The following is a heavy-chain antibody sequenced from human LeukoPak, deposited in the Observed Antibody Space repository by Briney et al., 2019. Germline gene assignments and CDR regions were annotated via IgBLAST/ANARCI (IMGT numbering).Heavy chain of an antibody. J-gene: IGHJ4*02. CDR2: IYYSGST. CDR1: GCSISSSSYY. Sequence: SETLSLTCTVSGCSISSSSYYWGWIRQPPGKGLEWIGYIYYSGSTNYNPSLKSRVTISVDTSKNQFSLKLSSVTAADTAVYYCARESYSSGTDYWGQGTLVTVSS. D-gene: IGHD6-19*01. CDR3: ARESYSSGTDY. V-gene: IGHV4-61*01.